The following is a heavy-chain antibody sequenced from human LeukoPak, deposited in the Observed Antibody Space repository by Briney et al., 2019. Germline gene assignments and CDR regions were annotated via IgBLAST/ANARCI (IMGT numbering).Heavy chain of an antibody. D-gene: IGHD3-22*01. CDR2: IYYSGST. Sequence: SDTLSLTCTVSGGSISSGDYYWSWIRQPPGKGLEWIGYIYYSGSTYYNPSLKSRVTISVDTSKIHFSLKLSSVTAADTALYYCASSRRYYYGSSGYYAFDIWGQGTMVTVSS. CDR1: GGSISSGDYY. J-gene: IGHJ3*02. V-gene: IGHV4-30-4*02. CDR3: ASSRRYYYGSSGYYAFDI.